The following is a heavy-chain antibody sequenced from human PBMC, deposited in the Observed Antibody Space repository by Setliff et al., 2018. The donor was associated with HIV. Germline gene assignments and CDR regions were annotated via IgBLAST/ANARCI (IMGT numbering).Heavy chain of an antibody. V-gene: IGHV1-3*01. CDR3: ARVDVDIVATMTFDY. D-gene: IGHD5-12*01. Sequence: ASVKVSCKASGYTFTSYDINWVRQATGQGLEWMGWINAGNGNTKYSQKFQGRVTITRDTSASTAYMELSSLRSEDTAVYYCARVDVDIVATMTFDYWGQGTLVTVSS. CDR1: GYTFTSYD. CDR2: INAGNGNT. J-gene: IGHJ4*02.